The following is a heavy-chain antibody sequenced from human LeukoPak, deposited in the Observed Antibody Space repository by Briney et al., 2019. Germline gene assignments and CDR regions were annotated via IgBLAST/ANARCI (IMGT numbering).Heavy chain of an antibody. Sequence: GGSLRLSCAASGFTFSSYSMNWVRQAPGKGLEWVSSISSSSSYIYYADSVKGRFTISRDNAKSSLYLQMNSLRAEDTAVYYCARDQPRLSFYYYGMDVWGQGTTVTVSS. CDR1: GFTFSSYS. J-gene: IGHJ6*02. D-gene: IGHD4/OR15-4a*01. V-gene: IGHV3-21*01. CDR2: ISSSSSYI. CDR3: ARDQPRLSFYYYGMDV.